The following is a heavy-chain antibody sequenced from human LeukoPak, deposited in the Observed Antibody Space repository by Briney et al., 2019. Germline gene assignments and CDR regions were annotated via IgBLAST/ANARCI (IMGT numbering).Heavy chain of an antibody. J-gene: IGHJ5*02. CDR2: IYYSGST. CDR3: ALHYYGSGSYNWFDP. D-gene: IGHD3-10*01. CDR1: GGSISSGDYY. V-gene: IGHV4-30-4*01. Sequence: SETLSLTCTVSGGSISSGDYYWSWIRQPPGKGLEWIGYIYYSGSTYYNPSLKSRVTISVDTSKNQFSLKLSSVTAADTAVYYCALHYYGSGSYNWFDPWGQGTLVTVSS.